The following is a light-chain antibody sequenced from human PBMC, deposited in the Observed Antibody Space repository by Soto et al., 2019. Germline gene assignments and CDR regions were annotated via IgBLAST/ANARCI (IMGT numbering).Light chain of an antibody. Sequence: QSALTQPASVSGSPGQSITISCTGTSSDVGYYNYVSWYLQYSDKAPKLMIYEVSHRPSGVSNRFSGSKSGNTASLTISGLQAEDEADYYCSSYTSSNTWVFGGGTKLTVL. V-gene: IGLV2-14*01. CDR1: SSDVGYYNY. CDR2: EVS. CDR3: SSYTSSNTWV. J-gene: IGLJ3*02.